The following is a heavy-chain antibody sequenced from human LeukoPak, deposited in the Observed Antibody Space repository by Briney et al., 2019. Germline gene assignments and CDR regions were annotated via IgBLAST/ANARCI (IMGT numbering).Heavy chain of an antibody. D-gene: IGHD5-12*01. Sequence: GGSLRLSCAASGFTFSSYGMHWVRQAPGKGLEWVSYISSGSSHIYYADSVKGRFTISRDNAKSSLYLQMNSLRAEDTAVYYCARDIVATPPFGYWGQGTLVTVSS. V-gene: IGHV3-21*01. CDR3: ARDIVATPPFGY. CDR2: ISSGSSHI. CDR1: GFTFSSYG. J-gene: IGHJ4*02.